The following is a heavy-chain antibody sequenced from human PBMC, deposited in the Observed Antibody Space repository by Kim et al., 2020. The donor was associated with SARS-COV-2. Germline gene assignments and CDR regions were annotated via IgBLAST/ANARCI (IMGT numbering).Heavy chain of an antibody. CDR3: APEGAVACD. Sequence: GGSLRLSCAASGFTFDDYAMHWVRQAPGKGLEWVSGISWNSGSIGYADSVKGRFTISRDNAKNSLYLQMNSLRAEDTALYYCAPEGAVACDWGQGTLVTVSS. CDR1: GFTFDDYA. J-gene: IGHJ4*02. CDR2: ISWNSGSI. V-gene: IGHV3-9*01. D-gene: IGHD6-19*01.